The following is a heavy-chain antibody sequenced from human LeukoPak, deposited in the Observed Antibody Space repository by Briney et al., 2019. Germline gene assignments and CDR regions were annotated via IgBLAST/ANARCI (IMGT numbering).Heavy chain of an antibody. CDR1: GVSISSTSYC. D-gene: IGHD3-10*01. CDR3: AQSLGASTWFGNWFDP. V-gene: IGHV4-39*01. J-gene: IGHJ5*02. CDR2: IYYSGRT. Sequence: SETLSLTCTVSGVSISSTSYCWGWIRQPPGKGLEWIGSIYYSGRTYYNPSLKSRLTISVGTPKNQFSLKLSSATAADTAVYYCAQSLGASTWFGNWFDPWGQGTLVTVSS.